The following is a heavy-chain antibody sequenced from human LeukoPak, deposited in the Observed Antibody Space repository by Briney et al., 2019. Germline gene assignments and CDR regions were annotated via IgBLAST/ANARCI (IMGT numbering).Heavy chain of an antibody. CDR1: GVSISSYY. CDR2: IYYSGST. V-gene: IGHV4-59*08. CDR3: ARHDGSSWYYAFDV. Sequence: PSETLSLTCTVSGVSISSYYWSWIRQPPGKGLEWIGYIYYSGSTNYSPSLKSRVTISLDTSKNQFSLTLSSVTAAATAVYYCARHDGSSWYYAFDVWGQGTMVTVSS. J-gene: IGHJ3*01. D-gene: IGHD6-13*01.